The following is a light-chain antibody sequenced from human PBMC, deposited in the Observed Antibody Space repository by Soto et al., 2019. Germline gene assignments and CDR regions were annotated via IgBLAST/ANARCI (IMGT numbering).Light chain of an antibody. V-gene: IGKV1-5*03. CDR3: QQYNSYSV. J-gene: IGKJ2*01. Sequence: DIQMTQSPSTLSASVGDRVTIICRASQSISSWLAWYQQKPGKAPKLLIYKASSLESGVPSRFSGSGSGTEFTLTISSLQPDDFATYYCQQYNSYSVFGQGTKLEIK. CDR1: QSISSW. CDR2: KAS.